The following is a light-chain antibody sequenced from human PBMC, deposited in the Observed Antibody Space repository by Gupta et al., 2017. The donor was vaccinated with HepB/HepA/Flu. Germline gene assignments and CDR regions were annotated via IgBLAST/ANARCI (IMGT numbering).Light chain of an antibody. J-gene: IGKJ4*01. CDR3: QQYGRSPLG. Sequence: EIVLTQSPGTLSLSPGERATLSCTASETVSRSYLAWYQQRPGQAPSLLMYDVSTRATGVPDRFRGSGSETDFTLTISSLEPEDFAVYYCQQYGRSPLGFGGGTKVEI. CDR2: DVS. V-gene: IGKV3-20*01. CDR1: ETVSRSY.